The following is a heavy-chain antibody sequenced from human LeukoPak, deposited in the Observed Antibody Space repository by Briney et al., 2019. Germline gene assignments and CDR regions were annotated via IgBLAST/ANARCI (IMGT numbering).Heavy chain of an antibody. CDR1: GGTFSSYA. V-gene: IGHV1-69*05. Sequence: ASVKVSCKASGGTFSSYAISWVRQAPGQGLEWMGGNIPIFGTANYAQKFQGRVTITTDESTSTAYMELSSLRSEDTAVYYCARSDYDSSGYYFDYWGQGTLVTVSS. D-gene: IGHD3-22*01. J-gene: IGHJ4*02. CDR2: NIPIFGTA. CDR3: ARSDYDSSGYYFDY.